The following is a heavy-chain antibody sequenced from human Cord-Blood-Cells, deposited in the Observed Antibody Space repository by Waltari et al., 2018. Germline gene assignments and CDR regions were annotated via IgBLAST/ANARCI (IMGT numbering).Heavy chain of an antibody. V-gene: IGHV3-43D*04. J-gene: IGHJ4*02. CDR3: AKDGGGGALDY. CDR1: GFTFDDYA. Sequence: EVQLVESGGVVVQPGGSLRLSCAASGFTFDDYAMHWVRQAPGKGLEGVCLIVWVGGTTYTATSLNRLFPISRDNSKNSLYLQMNSLRAEDTALYYCAKDGGGGALDYWGQGTLVTVSS. D-gene: IGHD3-16*01. CDR2: IVWVGGTT.